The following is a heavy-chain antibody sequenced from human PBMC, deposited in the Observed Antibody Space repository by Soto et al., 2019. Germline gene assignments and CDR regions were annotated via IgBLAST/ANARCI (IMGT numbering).Heavy chain of an antibody. V-gene: IGHV4-59*01. J-gene: IGHJ5*02. D-gene: IGHD3-10*01. CDR1: GGSISSYY. CDR3: ARGMVRGVGWFDP. CDR2: IYYSGST. Sequence: SETLSITCTVSGGSISSYYWSWIRQPPGKGLEWIGYIYYSGSTNYNPSLKSRVTISVDTSKNQFSLKLSSVTAADTAVYYCARGMVRGVGWFDPWGQGTLVTVSS.